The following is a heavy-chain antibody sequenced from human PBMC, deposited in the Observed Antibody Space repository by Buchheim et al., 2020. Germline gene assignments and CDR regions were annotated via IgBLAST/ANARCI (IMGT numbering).Heavy chain of an antibody. J-gene: IGHJ4*02. Sequence: EVQLVESGGGLVQPGGSLRLSCAASGFTFSSYEMNWVRQAPGKGLEWVSYISSSGSTIDYADSVKGRFTISREDAKNSLYLQMNSLRAEDTAVYYCARAPTYCGGDCYSDYWGQGTL. D-gene: IGHD2-21*02. CDR1: GFTFSSYE. V-gene: IGHV3-48*03. CDR2: ISSSGSTI. CDR3: ARAPTYCGGDCYSDY.